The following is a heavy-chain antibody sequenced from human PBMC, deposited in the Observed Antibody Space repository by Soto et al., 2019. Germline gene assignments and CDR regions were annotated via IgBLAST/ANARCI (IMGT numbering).Heavy chain of an antibody. CDR2: VIPVFGSP. CDR3: ARDITGSTRWFGS. Sequence: VQSGAEVRKSGSSVRVSCEFSGDTFTSHTINWLRPAPGQGLEWMGGVIPVFGSPTYAQRFQVRLSITAATSSQPAHMELSSLTSIDSDFYFCARDITGSTRWFGSWGQGTLVTVSS. D-gene: IGHD1-20*01. CDR1: GDTFTSHT. V-gene: IGHV1-69*06. J-gene: IGHJ5*01.